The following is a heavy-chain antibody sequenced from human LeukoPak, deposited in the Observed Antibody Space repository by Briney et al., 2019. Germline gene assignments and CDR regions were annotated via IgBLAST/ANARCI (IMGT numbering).Heavy chain of an antibody. Sequence: SETLSLTCTVSGGSISSSSYYWGWIRQPPGKGLEWIGSIYYSGSTYYNPSLKSRVTISVDTSKNQFSLKLSSVTAADTAVYYCARRDMAPGKGRWYFDLWGRGTLVTVSS. J-gene: IGHJ2*01. CDR3: ARRDMAPGKGRWYFDL. CDR1: GGSISSSSYY. V-gene: IGHV4-39*01. CDR2: IYYSGST. D-gene: IGHD3-10*01.